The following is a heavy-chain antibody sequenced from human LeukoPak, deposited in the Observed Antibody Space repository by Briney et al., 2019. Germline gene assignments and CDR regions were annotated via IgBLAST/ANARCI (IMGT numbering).Heavy chain of an antibody. Sequence: GASVKVSCKASGGTFSSYAISWVRQAPGQGLEWMGRIIPIFGLANYAQKFQGRVTITADKSTSTAYMELNSLRSEDTAVYYCAINLRDGGDYFDYWGQGTLVTVSS. J-gene: IGHJ4*02. CDR2: IIPIFGLA. CDR3: AINLRDGGDYFDY. D-gene: IGHD5-24*01. CDR1: GGTFSSYA. V-gene: IGHV1-69*04.